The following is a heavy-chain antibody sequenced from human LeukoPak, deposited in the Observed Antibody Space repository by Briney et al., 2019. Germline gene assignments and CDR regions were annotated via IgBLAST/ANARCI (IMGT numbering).Heavy chain of an antibody. Sequence: GGSLRLSCAASGFTFSSYAMHWVRQAPGKGLEYVSAISSNGGSTYYANSVKGRFTISRDNSKNTLYLQMGSLRAEDMAVYYCARGIAAAGIIDLNWFDPWGQGTLVTVSS. V-gene: IGHV3-64*01. D-gene: IGHD6-13*01. CDR2: ISSNGGST. J-gene: IGHJ5*02. CDR1: GFTFSSYA. CDR3: ARGIAAAGIIDLNWFDP.